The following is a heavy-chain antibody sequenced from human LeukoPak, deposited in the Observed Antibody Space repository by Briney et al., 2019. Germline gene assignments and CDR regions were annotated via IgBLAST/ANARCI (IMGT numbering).Heavy chain of an antibody. CDR3: ARDNSEAFDI. D-gene: IGHD2/OR15-2a*01. Sequence: GGSLRLSCAASGFTFSTYDIHWVGQAPGKGLEWVAVISYDGSDKYYADSMKGRFTMSRDNSKTTLYLQMNGLRADDTAMYYCARDNSEAFDIWGQGTMVTVSS. CDR2: ISYDGSDK. CDR1: GFTFSTYD. V-gene: IGHV3-30-3*01. J-gene: IGHJ3*02.